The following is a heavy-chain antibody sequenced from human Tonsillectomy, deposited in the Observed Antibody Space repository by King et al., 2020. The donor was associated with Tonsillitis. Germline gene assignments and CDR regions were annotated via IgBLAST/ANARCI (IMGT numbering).Heavy chain of an antibody. J-gene: IGHJ4*02. Sequence: VQLVESGGGLVQPGGSLRLSCGASGFTVSSSYMSWVRQAPGKGLEWGSVIYGGDTTYYADSVKGRFTISRDNSKNTLYLQMNSLRAEDTALYYCAGDIRNPSGYTSGWPRFDYWGQGALVTVSS. CDR1: GFTVSSSY. D-gene: IGHD6-19*01. CDR2: IYGGDTT. CDR3: AGDIRNPSGYTSGWPRFDY. V-gene: IGHV3-66*01.